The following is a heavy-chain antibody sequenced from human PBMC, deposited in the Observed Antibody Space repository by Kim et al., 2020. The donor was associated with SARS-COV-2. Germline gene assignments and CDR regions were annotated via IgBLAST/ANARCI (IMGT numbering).Heavy chain of an antibody. Sequence: SETLSLTCAVSGGSISSSNWWSWVRQPPGKGLEWIGEIYHSGSTNYNPSLKSRVTISVDKSKNQFSLKLSSVTAADTAVYYCASRPRETIAVAGIRKYYYYYGMDVWGQGTTVTVSS. D-gene: IGHD6-19*01. CDR1: GGSISSSNW. CDR2: IYHSGST. V-gene: IGHV4-4*02. CDR3: ASRPRETIAVAGIRKYYYYYGMDV. J-gene: IGHJ6*02.